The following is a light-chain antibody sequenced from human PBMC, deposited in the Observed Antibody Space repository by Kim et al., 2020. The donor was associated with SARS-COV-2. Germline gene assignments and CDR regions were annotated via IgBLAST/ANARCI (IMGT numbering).Light chain of an antibody. Sequence: IIMTQSPATLSVSPGESATLSCRASENISTKLAWYQQKSGQAPRLLIYGASTRATGIPARFSGSGSGIDFTLTISSLQSDDFAVYYCQQYANWPPWTFGQGTKVDIK. V-gene: IGKV3-15*01. CDR1: ENISTK. CDR2: GAS. J-gene: IGKJ1*01. CDR3: QQYANWPPWT.